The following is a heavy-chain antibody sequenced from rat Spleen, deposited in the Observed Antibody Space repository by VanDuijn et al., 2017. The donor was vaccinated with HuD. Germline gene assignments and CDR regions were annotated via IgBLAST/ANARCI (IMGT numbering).Heavy chain of an antibody. D-gene: IGHD1-12*03. V-gene: IGHV2-70*01. CDR1: GFSLATYS. CDR2: MWYDGDT. J-gene: IGHJ2*01. Sequence: QVQLKESGPGLVQPSETLSLTCTVSGFSLATYSVSWVRQPSGKGPEWMGRMWYDGDTAYNSAIKSRLSISRDTSKSQVFLKMNSLQTEDTAMYFCASQHYYDGYHRDFWGQGVMVTVSS. CDR3: ASQHYYDGYHRDF.